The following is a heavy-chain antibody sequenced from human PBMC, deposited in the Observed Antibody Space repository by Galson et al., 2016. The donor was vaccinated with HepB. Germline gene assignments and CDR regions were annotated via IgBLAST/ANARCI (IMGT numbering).Heavy chain of an antibody. J-gene: IGHJ6*02. V-gene: IGHV3-30*18. CDR2: ISYDAIKT. Sequence: SLRLSCAASGFSFDSYGMHWVRQAPGKGLEWVAVISYDAIKTDYADSVKGRFTISRDNSNKTLFLHMESLSPEDTAVYYCAKERIAGITLDRGVMTSRLADVWGQGTTVTVSS. D-gene: IGHD3-10*01. CDR1: GFSFDSYG. CDR3: AKERIAGITLDRGVMTSRLADV.